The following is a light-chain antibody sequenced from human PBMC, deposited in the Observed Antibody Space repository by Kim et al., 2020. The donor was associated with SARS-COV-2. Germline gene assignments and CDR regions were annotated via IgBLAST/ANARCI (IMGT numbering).Light chain of an antibody. V-gene: IGLV2-14*04. CDR1: SSDVGVYNY. CDR2: DVS. CDR3: SSYTSSSTYV. J-gene: IGLJ1*01. Sequence: GQSITISCTGTSSDVGVYNYVSWYQQHPGQAPKLMIYDVSKRPSGVSNRFSGSKSGNTASLTISGLQAEDEADYYCSSYTSSSTYVFGSGTKVTVL.